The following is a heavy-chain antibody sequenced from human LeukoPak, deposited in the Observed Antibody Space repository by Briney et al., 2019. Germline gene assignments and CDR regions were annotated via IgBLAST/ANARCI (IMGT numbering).Heavy chain of an antibody. CDR3: TTDRGYYYGPWFDP. J-gene: IGHJ5*02. CDR2: IKSKTDGGAT. CDR1: GFTFSNAW. Sequence: GGSLRLSCAASGFTFSNAWMSWVRQAPGKGLEWVGPIKSKTDGGATDYAAPVKGRFTISRDDSKNTLYLQMNSLKTEDTAVYYCTTDRGYYYGPWFDPWGQGTLVTVSS. D-gene: IGHD3-22*01. V-gene: IGHV3-15*01.